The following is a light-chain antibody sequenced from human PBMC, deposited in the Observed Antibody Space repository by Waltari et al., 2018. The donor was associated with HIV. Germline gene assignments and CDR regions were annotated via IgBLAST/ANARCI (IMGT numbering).Light chain of an antibody. J-gene: IGLJ2*01. CDR3: AAWDDSLNAVL. CDR1: SSNIGSNT. Sequence: QSVLTQPPSISGAPGQRVTISCSGSSSNIGSNTVNWYRQLPGTAPKVLIHSDNSRPSGVPDRFSGSKSGTSASLAISGLQSEDEADYYCAAWDDSLNAVLFGGGTELTVL. V-gene: IGLV1-44*01. CDR2: SDN.